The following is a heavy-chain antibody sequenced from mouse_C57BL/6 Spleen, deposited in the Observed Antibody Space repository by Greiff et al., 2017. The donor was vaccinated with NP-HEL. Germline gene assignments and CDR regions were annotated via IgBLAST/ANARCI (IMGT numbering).Heavy chain of an antibody. CDR2: INPSSGYT. CDR1: GYTFTSYT. D-gene: IGHD2-2*01. CDR3: ARWGVTYFDY. Sequence: QVQLKESGAELARPGASVKMSCKASGYTFTSYTMHWVKQRPGQGLEWIGYINPSSGYTKYNQKFKDKATLTADKSSSTAYMQLSSLTSEDSAVYYCARWGVTYFDYWGQGTTLTVAS. J-gene: IGHJ2*01. V-gene: IGHV1-4*01.